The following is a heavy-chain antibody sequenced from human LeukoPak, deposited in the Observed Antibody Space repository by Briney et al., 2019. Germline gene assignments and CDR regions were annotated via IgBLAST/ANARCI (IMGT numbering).Heavy chain of an antibody. CDR2: IYYSGST. J-gene: IGHJ3*02. Sequence: SETLSLTCTVSGGSISSYYWSWIRQPPGKGLEWIGYIYYSGSTNYNPSLKSRVTISVDTSKNQFSLKLSSVTAADTAVYYCARDGGGDAFDIWGQGTMVTVSS. V-gene: IGHV4-59*01. CDR1: GGSISSYY. CDR3: ARDGGGDAFDI. D-gene: IGHD3-16*01.